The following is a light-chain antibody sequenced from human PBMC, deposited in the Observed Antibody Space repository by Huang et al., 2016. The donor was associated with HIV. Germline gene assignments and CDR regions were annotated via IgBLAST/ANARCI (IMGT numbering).Light chain of an antibody. CDR2: AAS. CDR3: QQTYSTPRT. V-gene: IGKV1-39*01. CDR1: QTISTY. Sequence: DIQMTQSPSSLSASVGDRVTITCRASQTISTYLNWYQQKPGKAPKLLIYAASSLHGGVPSRFSGSGSGTDFTLSIGGLQREDVATYFCQQTYSTPRTFGQGTKVEIK. J-gene: IGKJ1*01.